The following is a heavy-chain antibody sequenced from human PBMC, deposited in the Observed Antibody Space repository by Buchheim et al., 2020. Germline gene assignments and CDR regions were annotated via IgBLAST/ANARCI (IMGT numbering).Heavy chain of an antibody. CDR1: GFTFSSYG. CDR3: AQDLGIAVAGRTSWFDP. V-gene: IGHV3-30*02. CDR2: IRYDGSNK. J-gene: IGHJ5*02. Sequence: QVQLVESGGGVVQPGRSLRLSCAASGFTFSSYGMHWVRQAPGKGLEWVAFIRYDGSNKYYADSVKGRFTISRDNSKNTLYLKMNSLGAEDTAVYYCAQDLGIAVAGRTSWFDPWGQGTL. D-gene: IGHD6-19*01.